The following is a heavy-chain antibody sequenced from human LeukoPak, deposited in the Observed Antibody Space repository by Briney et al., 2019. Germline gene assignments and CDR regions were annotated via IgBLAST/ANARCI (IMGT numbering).Heavy chain of an antibody. Sequence: GGSLRLSCAASGFTFSSYAMSWVRQAPGKGLEWVGFIRSKAYGGTTEYAASVKGRFTISRDDSKSIAYLQMNSLKTEDTAVYYCTRETYYDILTGLGPFDYWGQGTLVTVSS. CDR1: GFTFSSYA. V-gene: IGHV3-49*04. D-gene: IGHD3-9*01. CDR3: TRETYYDILTGLGPFDY. J-gene: IGHJ4*02. CDR2: IRSKAYGGTT.